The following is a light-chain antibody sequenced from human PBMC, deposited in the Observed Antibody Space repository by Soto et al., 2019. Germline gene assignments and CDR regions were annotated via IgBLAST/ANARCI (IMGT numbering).Light chain of an antibody. Sequence: EIVWSQSPGTLSLSPGERATLSCRASQSVSSSYLAWYQQKPGQAPRLLIFGASTRATGIPDRFSGSGAGAYFNLTISRLEPADFGVYYCQQYGSSHTFGQGTRLEIK. CDR3: QQYGSSHT. V-gene: IGKV3-20*01. J-gene: IGKJ5*01. CDR1: QSVSSSY. CDR2: GAS.